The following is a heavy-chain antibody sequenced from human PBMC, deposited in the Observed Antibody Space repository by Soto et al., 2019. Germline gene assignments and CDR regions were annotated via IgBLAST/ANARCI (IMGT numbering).Heavy chain of an antibody. D-gene: IGHD1-1*01. CDR2: IRPDSGDT. J-gene: IGHJ4*02. Sequence: QVQLVQSGGEVKKPGASVKVSCQASGYIFTTYGISWVRQAPGQGLEWLGWIRPDSGDTGYAQKFHDRVTMTRDTSTRPVYMELRSLTYDDTAVYYCPRDRSTQDHWGQGTLVTVSS. V-gene: IGHV1-18*01. CDR3: PRDRSTQDH. CDR1: GYIFTTYG.